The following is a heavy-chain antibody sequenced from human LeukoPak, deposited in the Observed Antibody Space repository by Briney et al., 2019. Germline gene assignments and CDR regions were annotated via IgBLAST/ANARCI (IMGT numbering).Heavy chain of an antibody. Sequence: ASVKVSCKASGYTFTSYDINWVRQATGQGLEWMGWMNPNNGNTGYAQKFQGRVTMTRNTSISTAYMELSSLRSEDTAVYYCARGLVDTAMVSLAWGQGTMVTVSS. CDR1: GYTFTSYD. D-gene: IGHD5-18*01. CDR3: ARGLVDTAMVSLA. J-gene: IGHJ3*01. V-gene: IGHV1-8*01. CDR2: MNPNNGNT.